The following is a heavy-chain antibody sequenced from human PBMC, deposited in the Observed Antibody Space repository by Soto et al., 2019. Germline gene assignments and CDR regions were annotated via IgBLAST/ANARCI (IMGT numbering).Heavy chain of an antibody. Sequence: EAQLVESGGGLVQPGRSLRLSCAGSGFIFDDFAIHWVRQAPGKGLEWVSGISWNSDTIRYADSVKGRFTISRDNTKNALYLQMNSLRVEDTALYYCTKVGGLYDFWSGPLHFDLWGQGTLVTVSS. J-gene: IGHJ4*02. CDR1: GFIFDDFA. CDR2: ISWNSDTI. V-gene: IGHV3-9*01. CDR3: TKVGGLYDFWSGPLHFDL. D-gene: IGHD3-3*01.